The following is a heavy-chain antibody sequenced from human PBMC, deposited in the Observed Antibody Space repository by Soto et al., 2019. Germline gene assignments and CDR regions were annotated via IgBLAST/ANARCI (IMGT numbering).Heavy chain of an antibody. CDR3: AKDVEGAVAGTGWYFDL. CDR2: ISYDGSNE. CDR1: GFTFSSYG. Sequence: QVQLVESGGGVVQPGRSLRLSCAASGFTFSSYGMHWVRQAPGKGLEWVAVISYDGSNEYYADSVKGRFTISRDNSKNTLYLQMNSLRAEDTAVYYCAKDVEGAVAGTGWYFDLWGRGTLVTVSS. D-gene: IGHD6-19*01. V-gene: IGHV3-30*18. J-gene: IGHJ2*01.